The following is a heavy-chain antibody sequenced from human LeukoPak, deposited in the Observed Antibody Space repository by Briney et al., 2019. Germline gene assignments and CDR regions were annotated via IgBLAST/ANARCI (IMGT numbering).Heavy chain of an antibody. CDR1: GYSISSGFY. Sequence: SETLSLTCTVSGYSISSGFYWGWIRQPPGKGLEWIGNVYHGGSSYYNPSLKSRVTISVDTSKNQFSLNLYTVTAADTAVYYCARRVGSSDCFDYWGQGTLVTVSS. D-gene: IGHD6-6*01. CDR2: VYHGGSS. CDR3: ARRVGSSDCFDY. V-gene: IGHV4-38-2*02. J-gene: IGHJ4*02.